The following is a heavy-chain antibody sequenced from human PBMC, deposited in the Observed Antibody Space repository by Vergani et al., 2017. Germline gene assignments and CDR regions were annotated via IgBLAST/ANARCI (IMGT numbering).Heavy chain of an antibody. J-gene: IGHJ4*02. CDR2: INSKGNGGTT. CDR3: TTAAQEVTRRAMDY. Sequence: EVQLVESGVGLVKPGGSLRLSCAASGFDFNKAWMSWVRQAPGKGLEWVGRINSKGNGGTTDFAAPVQGRFTISRDDSKNTLYLQMKSLKTEDTGVYYCTTAAQEVTRRAMDYWGQGTLVIVSP. V-gene: IGHV3-15*01. CDR1: GFDFNKAW. D-gene: IGHD2-2*01.